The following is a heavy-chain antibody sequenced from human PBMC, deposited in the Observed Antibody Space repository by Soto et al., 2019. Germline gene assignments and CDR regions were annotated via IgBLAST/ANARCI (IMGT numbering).Heavy chain of an antibody. CDR1: GFTFSRYA. V-gene: IGHV3-30*04. Sequence: GGSLRLSCAASGFTFSRYAIHWVRQAPGKGLEWVAVISRDGTNKYYVDSVKGRFTISRDNSRNTLYLQMNSLRHEDAAVYYCARSRSGAVADSFDFWGQGTLVTVSS. J-gene: IGHJ4*02. CDR3: ARSRSGAVADSFDF. CDR2: ISRDGTNK. D-gene: IGHD3-10*01.